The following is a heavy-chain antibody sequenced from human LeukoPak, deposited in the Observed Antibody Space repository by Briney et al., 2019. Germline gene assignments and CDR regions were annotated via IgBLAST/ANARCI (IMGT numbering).Heavy chain of an antibody. CDR3: ARAAAAGTFYYYMDV. J-gene: IGHJ6*03. D-gene: IGHD6-13*01. V-gene: IGHV1-2*02. CDR1: GYTFTGYY. CDR2: INPNSGGT. Sequence: ASVKVSCKASGYTFTGYYMHWVRQAPGQGLEWMGWINPNSGGTNYAQKFQGRVTMTRDTSISTAYMELSRLRSDDTAVYYCARAAAAGTFYYYMDVWVKGTTVTVSS.